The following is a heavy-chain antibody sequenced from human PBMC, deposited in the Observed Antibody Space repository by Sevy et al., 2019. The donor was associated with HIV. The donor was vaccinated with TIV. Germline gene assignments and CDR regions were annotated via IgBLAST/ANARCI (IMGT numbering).Heavy chain of an antibody. CDR2: LSFGCGEI. Sequence: GGSLRRSCAASGFTFSKYFMSWVRQPPGKGLEWVSTLSFGCGEINYADSVKGRFTISRDNSKSSVYLQMNNLRPEDTAVYYCAREGCTKPHDYWGQGTLVTVSS. V-gene: IGHV3-23*01. D-gene: IGHD2-8*01. J-gene: IGHJ4*02. CDR3: AREGCTKPHDY. CDR1: GFTFSKYF.